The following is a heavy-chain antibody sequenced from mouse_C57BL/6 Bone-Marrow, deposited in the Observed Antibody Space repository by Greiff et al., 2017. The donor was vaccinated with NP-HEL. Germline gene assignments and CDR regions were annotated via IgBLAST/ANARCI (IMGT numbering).Heavy chain of an antibody. CDR2: IRLKSDNYAT. CDR1: GFTFSNYW. V-gene: IGHV6-3*01. J-gene: IGHJ3*01. CDR3: IYSNYVYFAY. D-gene: IGHD2-5*01. Sequence: EVKVEESGGGLVQPGGSMKLSCVASGFTFSNYWMNWVRQSPEKGLEWVAQIRLKSDNYATHYAESVKGRFTISRDDSKSSVYLQMNNLRAEDTGIYYCIYSNYVYFAYWGQGTLVTVSA.